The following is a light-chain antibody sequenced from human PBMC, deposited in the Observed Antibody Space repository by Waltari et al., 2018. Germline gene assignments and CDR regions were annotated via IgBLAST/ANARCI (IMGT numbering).Light chain of an antibody. J-gene: IGKJ2*01. V-gene: IGKV1-5*03. CDR1: QSVRRW. CDR3: QQYNASPYT. CDR2: KTS. Sequence: DIQMTQSPSTLSASIGDRVTIACRASQSVRRWLAWYQQKPGKAPKLLISKTSVLEPGVPSRFSGSGSGIDFTLTVSSLQPEDFATYFCQQYNASPYTFAQGTKLEI.